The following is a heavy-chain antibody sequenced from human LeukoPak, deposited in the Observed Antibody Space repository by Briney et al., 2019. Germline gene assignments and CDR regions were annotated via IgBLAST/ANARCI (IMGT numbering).Heavy chain of an antibody. CDR1: GITFGNNW. CDR3: ARDVWHNWFDT. J-gene: IGHJ5*02. D-gene: IGHD5/OR15-5a*01. Sequence: GGSLRLSCAASGITFGNNWMHWVRQAPGKGLVWISRINSDGGGTIYADSVKGRFTVSRDNAKNTLYLQMNSLRAEDTAVYYCARDVWHNWFDTWGQGTLVTVSS. V-gene: IGHV3-74*01. CDR2: INSDGGGT.